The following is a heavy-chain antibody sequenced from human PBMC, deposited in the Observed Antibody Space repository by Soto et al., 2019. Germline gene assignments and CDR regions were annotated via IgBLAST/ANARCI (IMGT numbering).Heavy chain of an antibody. CDR1: GFTFSSYA. V-gene: IGHV3-23*01. Sequence: GGSLRLSCAASGFTFSSYAMSWVRQAPGKGLEWVSAISGSGGSTYYADSVKGRFTISRDNSKNTLYLQMNSLRAEDTAVYYCAKSTGITIFGVVTPNGMDVWGQGTTVTVSS. CDR2: ISGSGGST. J-gene: IGHJ6*02. D-gene: IGHD3-3*01. CDR3: AKSTGITIFGVVTPNGMDV.